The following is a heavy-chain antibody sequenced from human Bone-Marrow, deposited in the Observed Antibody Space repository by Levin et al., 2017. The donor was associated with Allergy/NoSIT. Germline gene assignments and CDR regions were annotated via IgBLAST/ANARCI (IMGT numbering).Heavy chain of an antibody. CDR2: IIPVFGKP. CDR3: ARGRIVVVTAYYYYGLDV. V-gene: IGHV1-69*05. CDR1: GDTFSDYV. J-gene: IGHJ6*02. D-gene: IGHD3-22*01. Sequence: KISCKASGDTFSDYVITWVRQAPGQGLEWMGEIIPVFGKPNYAERFQGRVTISMDKSTKTAYLDLSSLRSDDTAVYYCARGRIVVVTAYYYYGLDVWGQGTTVIVSS.